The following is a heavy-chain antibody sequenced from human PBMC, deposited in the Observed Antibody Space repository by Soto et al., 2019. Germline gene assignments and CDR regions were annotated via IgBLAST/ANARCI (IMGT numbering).Heavy chain of an antibody. CDR3: ARVRFLEWLLFGAFDI. D-gene: IGHD3-3*01. V-gene: IGHV4-30-4*01. Sequence: SETLSLTCSVSGGSISSGYYYWSWIRQPPGKGLEWIGNIYYSGNTYYNPSLKSRVTISVDKSKNQFSLKLSSVTAADTAVYYCARVRFLEWLLFGAFDIWGQGTMVTVSS. CDR2: IYYSGNT. J-gene: IGHJ3*02. CDR1: GGSISSGYYY.